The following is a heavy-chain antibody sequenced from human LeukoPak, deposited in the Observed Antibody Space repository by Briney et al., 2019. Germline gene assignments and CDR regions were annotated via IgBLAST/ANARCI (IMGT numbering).Heavy chain of an antibody. J-gene: IGHJ3*02. CDR3: ARRAVAGTVDAFDI. D-gene: IGHD6-19*01. V-gene: IGHV4-39*01. CDR1: GGSISSSSYY. Sequence: RPSETLSLTCTVSGGSISSSSYYWGWIRQPPGKWLEWIGSIYYSGSTYYNPSLKSRVTISVDTSKNQFSLKLSSVTAADTAVYYCARRAVAGTVDAFDIWGQGTMVTVSS. CDR2: IYYSGST.